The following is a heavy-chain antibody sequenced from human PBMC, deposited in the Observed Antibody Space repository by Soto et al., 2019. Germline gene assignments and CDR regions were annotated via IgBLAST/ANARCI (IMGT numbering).Heavy chain of an antibody. CDR1: EFTFSDYL. J-gene: IGHJ4*02. CDR2: INPDGTTT. CDR3: TKDTFGDRDS. Sequence: GGSLRLSCADSEFTFSDYLMHWVRQAPGKGLVWVSRINPDGTTTNYADSVKGRFTISRDNAKNTLYLQMNSLRGEDTAMYYCTKDTFGDRDSWGQGTLVTVSS. V-gene: IGHV3-74*01. D-gene: IGHD4-17*01.